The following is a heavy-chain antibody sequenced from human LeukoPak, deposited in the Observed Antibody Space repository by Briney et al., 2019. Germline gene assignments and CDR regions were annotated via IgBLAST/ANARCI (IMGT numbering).Heavy chain of an antibody. CDR1: GFTFSSYA. V-gene: IGHV3-30*02. CDR2: IWYDGSSK. J-gene: IGHJ3*01. CDR3: AKEWAWMASDALDV. Sequence: GESLRLSCAAPGFTFSSYAMQWVRQAPGKGLEWVAFIWYDGSSKYHADSVKGRFTISRDNSKNTLFLQMNSVRADDTAVYYCAKEWAWMASDALDVGGQGTMVIVSS. D-gene: IGHD5-12*01.